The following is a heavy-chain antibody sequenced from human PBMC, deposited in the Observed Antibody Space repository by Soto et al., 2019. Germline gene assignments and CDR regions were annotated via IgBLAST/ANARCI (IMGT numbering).Heavy chain of an antibody. V-gene: IGHV1-18*01. Sequence: ASVKVSCKASGYAFTSYGISWVRQAPGQGLEWMGWISAYNGNTNYAQKLQGRVTMTTDTSTSTAYMELRSLRSDDTAVYYRARDRVSWTNAFDIWGQGTMVPVSS. CDR2: ISAYNGNT. J-gene: IGHJ3*02. CDR3: ARDRVSWTNAFDI. CDR1: GYAFTSYG. D-gene: IGHD6-13*01.